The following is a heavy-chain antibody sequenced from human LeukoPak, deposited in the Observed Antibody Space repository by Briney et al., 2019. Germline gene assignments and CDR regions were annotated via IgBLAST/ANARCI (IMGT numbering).Heavy chain of an antibody. V-gene: IGHV3-30-3*01. CDR3: ARTYYDSSGEPADDAFDI. D-gene: IGHD3-22*01. CDR2: ISYDGSNK. Sequence: GESLRLSCAASGFTFSSYAMHWVRQAPGKGLEWVAVISYDGSNKYYADSVKGRFTISRDNSKNTLYLQMNSLRAEDTAVYYCARTYYDSSGEPADDAFDIWGQGTMVTVSS. J-gene: IGHJ3*02. CDR1: GFTFSSYA.